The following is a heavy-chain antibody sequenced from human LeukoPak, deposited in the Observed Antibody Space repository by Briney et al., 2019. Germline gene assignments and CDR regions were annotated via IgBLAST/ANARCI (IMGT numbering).Heavy chain of an antibody. V-gene: IGHV3-30*02. CDR1: GFTFSSYG. CDR2: IRYDGSNK. D-gene: IGHD1-26*01. J-gene: IGHJ5*02. Sequence: PGGSLRLSCAASGFTFSSYGMHWVRQAPGKGLEWVAFIRYDGSNKYYADSVKGRFTISRDNSKNTLYLQMNSLRAEDTAVYYCAKDTGIVGATWGFDPWGQGTLVTVSS. CDR3: AKDTGIVGATWGFDP.